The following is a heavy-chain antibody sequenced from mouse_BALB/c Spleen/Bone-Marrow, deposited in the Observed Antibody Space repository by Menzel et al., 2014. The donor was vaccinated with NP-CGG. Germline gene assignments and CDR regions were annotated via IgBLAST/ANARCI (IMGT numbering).Heavy chain of an antibody. V-gene: IGHV1-80*01. Sequence: QVQLQQPGAELVRPGSSVKISCKASGYAFSSYWMNWVKQRPGQGLEWIGQIYPGDGDTNYNGKFKGKATLTADKSSSTAYMQLSSLTSEDSAVYFCARRVYGNYWYFDVWGAGTTVPVSS. CDR2: IYPGDGDT. CDR3: ARRVYGNYWYFDV. D-gene: IGHD2-1*01. J-gene: IGHJ1*01. CDR1: GYAFSSYW.